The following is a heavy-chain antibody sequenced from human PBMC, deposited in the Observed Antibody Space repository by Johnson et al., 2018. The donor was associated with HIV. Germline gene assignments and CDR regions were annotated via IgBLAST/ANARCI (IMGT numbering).Heavy chain of an antibody. J-gene: IGHJ3*01. CDR3: AKEDCSAIVCSDDGFHL. CDR1: GFTFSSYA. D-gene: IGHD2-15*01. CDR2: ISYDGGDT. V-gene: IGHV3-30-3*01. Sequence: QVQLVESGGGVVLPGGSLRLSCAASGFTFSSYAMHWVRQAPGKGLEWLAIISYDGGDTWYTDSVKGRFTVSRDSSKTTLFLQMKSLRAEDTAVYFWAKEDCSAIVCSDDGFHLWGQGTMVTLSS.